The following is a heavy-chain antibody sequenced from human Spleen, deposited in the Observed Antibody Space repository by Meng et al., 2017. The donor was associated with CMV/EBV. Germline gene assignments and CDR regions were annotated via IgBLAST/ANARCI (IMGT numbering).Heavy chain of an antibody. CDR3: AKSLSPQYFQD. CDR1: GFTFSSYA. J-gene: IGHJ1*01. D-gene: IGHD2/OR15-2a*01. V-gene: IGHV3-23*03. CDR2: IYSGGSST. Sequence: GGSLRLSCAASGFTFSSYAMSWVRQAPGKGLEWVSVIYSGGSSTYYADSVKGRFTISRDNSRNTLYLQMNSLTAEDTAVYYCAKSLSPQYFQDWGRGNLVTVSS.